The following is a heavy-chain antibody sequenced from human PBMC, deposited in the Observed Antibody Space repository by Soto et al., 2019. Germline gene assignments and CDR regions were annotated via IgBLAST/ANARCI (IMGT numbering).Heavy chain of an antibody. D-gene: IGHD3-22*01. J-gene: IGHJ4*02. V-gene: IGHV3-33*01. CDR1: GFTLSSYG. CDR2: IWYDGSNK. CDR3: ARGTFPNYYDSSGGSHRGGYYFDY. Sequence: PGGSLRLSCAASGFTLSSYGMHWVRQAPGKGLEWVAVIWYDGSNKYYADSVKGRFTISRDNSKNTLYLQMNSLRAEDTAVYYCARGTFPNYYDSSGGSHRGGYYFDYWGQGTLVTVSS.